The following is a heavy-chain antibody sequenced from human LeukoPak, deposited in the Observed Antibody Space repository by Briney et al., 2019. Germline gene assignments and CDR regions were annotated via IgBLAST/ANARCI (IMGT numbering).Heavy chain of an antibody. J-gene: IGHJ4*02. V-gene: IGHV1-18*01. Sequence: GASVKVSCKASGYTFTSYGISWVRQAPGQGLEWMGWISAYNGNTNYAQKLQGRVTMTTDTSTSTAYMELRSLRSDDTAVYYCAREAGYYYDSSGYYLDYWGQGTLVTVSS. CDR2: ISAYNGNT. CDR1: GYTFTSYG. D-gene: IGHD3-22*01. CDR3: AREAGYYYDSSGYYLDY.